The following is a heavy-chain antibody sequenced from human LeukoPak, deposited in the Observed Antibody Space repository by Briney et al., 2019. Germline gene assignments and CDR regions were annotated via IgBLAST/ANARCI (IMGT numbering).Heavy chain of an antibody. D-gene: IGHD1-26*01. CDR3: ARGRWELLRFWFDP. CDR2: FHTSGST. Sequence: SETLSLTCTVSGGSISSYYWSWIRQPAGKGLEWIGRFHTSGSTNYNPSLKSRGTMSVDTSKNQFSLKLSSVTAADTAVYYCARGRWELLRFWFDPWGQGTLVTVSS. J-gene: IGHJ5*02. CDR1: GGSISSYY. V-gene: IGHV4-4*07.